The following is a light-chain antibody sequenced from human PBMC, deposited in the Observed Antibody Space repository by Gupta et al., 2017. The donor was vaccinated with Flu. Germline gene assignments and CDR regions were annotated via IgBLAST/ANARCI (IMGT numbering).Light chain of an antibody. CDR3: QQDDSYPFT. CDR2: ATS. V-gene: IGKV1-8*01. Sequence: AIRMTQSPSSFSASTGDRVTITCRASQGVSSYLAWYQQRPGKAPKLLIYATSTLQSGVPTRFSGSGSGTNFTLTISSLQSEDFATYFCQQDDSYPFTFGHGTKVDI. CDR1: QGVSSY. J-gene: IGKJ3*01.